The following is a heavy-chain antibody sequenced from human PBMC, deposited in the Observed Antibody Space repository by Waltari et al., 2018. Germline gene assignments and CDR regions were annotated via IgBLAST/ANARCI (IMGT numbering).Heavy chain of an antibody. V-gene: IGHV1-46*01. CDR2: INPSDGWT. CDR1: GYTFTNYY. D-gene: IGHD2-15*01. Sequence: QVQLVQSGAEVQKSAASVTLSCKTSGYTFTNYYIHWVRQAPGQGLEWMGIINPSDGWTKYAQKFQGRVTMTGDTSTRTVYMELSSLRSVDTAVYYCGRDDIHAEGSADFDYWGQGTLVTVSS. J-gene: IGHJ4*02. CDR3: GRDDIHAEGSADFDY.